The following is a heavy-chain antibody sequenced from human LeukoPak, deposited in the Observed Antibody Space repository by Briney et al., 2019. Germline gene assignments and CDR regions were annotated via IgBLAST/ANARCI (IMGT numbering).Heavy chain of an antibody. CDR3: ACLYSSSSGGLVY. J-gene: IGHJ4*02. V-gene: IGHV4-39*07. CDR2: IYYSGST. Sequence: SETLSLTCTVSGGSLSSSSYYWGWIRQPPGEGLEWIGNIYYSGSTYYNPSLKSRVTMSVDTSKNQFSLKLSSVTAADTAVYYCACLYSSSSGGLVYWGQGTLVTVSS. D-gene: IGHD6-6*01. CDR1: GGSLSSSSYY.